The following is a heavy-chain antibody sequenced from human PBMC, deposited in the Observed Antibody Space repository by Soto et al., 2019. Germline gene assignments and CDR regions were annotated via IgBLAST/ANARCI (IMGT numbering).Heavy chain of an antibody. CDR3: ARLTRSLGGFDC. J-gene: IGHJ4*02. V-gene: IGHV4-59*08. CDR2: IYYSGST. D-gene: IGHD3-16*01. CDR1: GGSISSYY. Sequence: QVQLQESGPGLVKPSETLSLTCTVSGGSISSYYWSWIRQPPGEGLECMGYIYYSGSTNDNPSLKSRVTISVDTSKNQFSLKLSSVPAADPAVDYCARLTRSLGGFDCWGQVTLVTVSS.